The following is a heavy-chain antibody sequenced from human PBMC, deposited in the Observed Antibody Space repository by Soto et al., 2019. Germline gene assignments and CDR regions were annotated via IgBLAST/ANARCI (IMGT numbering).Heavy chain of an antibody. V-gene: IGHV1-3*01. CDR1: GYTFSNFA. J-gene: IGHJ4*02. D-gene: IGHD5-12*01. CDR3: ARGIWVATTASYYFDS. Sequence: ASLKVSCKASGYTFSNFAMHCVRQAPGQRLEWMGWINAGNWNTKYSQKFQDRFTITRDTSANTAYMDPRSLTSEDTAVYYCARGIWVATTASYYFDSWGQGTQVTVSS. CDR2: INAGNWNT.